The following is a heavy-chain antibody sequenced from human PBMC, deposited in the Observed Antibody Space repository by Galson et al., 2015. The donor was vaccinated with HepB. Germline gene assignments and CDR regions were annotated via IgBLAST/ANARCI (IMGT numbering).Heavy chain of an antibody. Sequence: SVKVSCKASGYTFTSYYMHWVRQAPGQGLEWMGIINPSGGSTSYAQKFQGRVTMTRDTSTSTVYMELSSLRSEDTAVYYCARGGDFWSGYYSTYYYYYGMDVWGQGTTVTVSS. CDR1: GYTFTSYY. V-gene: IGHV1-46*01. D-gene: IGHD3-3*01. CDR2: INPSGGST. CDR3: ARGGDFWSGYYSTYYYYYGMDV. J-gene: IGHJ6*02.